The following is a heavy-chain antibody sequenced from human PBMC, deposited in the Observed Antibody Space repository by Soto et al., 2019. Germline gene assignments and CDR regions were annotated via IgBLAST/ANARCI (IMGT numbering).Heavy chain of an antibody. CDR1: GGSVSSGSYY. CDR3: ARHVGGYYYYMDV. CDR2: IYYSGNT. J-gene: IGHJ6*03. D-gene: IGHD2-15*01. Sequence: QLQLQESGPGLVKPSETLSLTCTVSGGSVSSGSYYWGWIRQPPGKGLEWIGSIYYSGNTYYNPSLKSRVTISVDTSKNPFSLKLSSVTAADTAVYYCARHVGGYYYYMDVWGKGTTVTVSS. V-gene: IGHV4-39*01.